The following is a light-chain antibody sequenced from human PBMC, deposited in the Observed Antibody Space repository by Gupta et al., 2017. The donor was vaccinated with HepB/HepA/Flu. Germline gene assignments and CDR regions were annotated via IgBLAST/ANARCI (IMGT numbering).Light chain of an antibody. CDR1: QGISSS. Sequence: DTQLTQSPSFLSASVGDRVTITCRASQGISSSLGWYQQKSGKAPNFLIYHASTVQSGVPSRFSGSGSGTEFTLTINSLQPEDFATYYCQQLNNYPITFGGGTKVDIK. CDR3: QQLNNYPIT. J-gene: IGKJ4*01. CDR2: HAS. V-gene: IGKV1-9*01.